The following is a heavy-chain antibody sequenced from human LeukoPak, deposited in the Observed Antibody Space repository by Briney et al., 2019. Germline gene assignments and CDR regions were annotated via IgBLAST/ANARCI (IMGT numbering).Heavy chain of an antibody. CDR3: ARKADTRYWDNWFFDL. J-gene: IGHJ2*01. Sequence: GASVKISCKTSGYSFSNYAINWVRLAPGQGLEWMGWINTNTARPTYAQDFIGRFVFSLDVGVNTAYLQISDLKSEDTAVYFCARKADTRYWDNWFFDLWGRGTLVTVSS. V-gene: IGHV7-4-1*02. D-gene: IGHD2-8*02. CDR2: INTNTARP. CDR1: GYSFSNYA.